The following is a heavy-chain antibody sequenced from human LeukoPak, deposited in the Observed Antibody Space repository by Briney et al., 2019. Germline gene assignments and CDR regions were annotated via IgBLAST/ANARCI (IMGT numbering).Heavy chain of an antibody. CDR2: IGTAGDT. V-gene: IGHV3-13*01. Sequence: GGSLRLSCAASGFTFSSYDMHWVRQATGKGLEWVSAIGTAGDTYYPGSVKGRFTISRENAKNSLYLQMNSLRAGDTAVYYCARDEPYYPFDYWGQGTLVTVSS. CDR1: GFTFSSYD. J-gene: IGHJ4*02. D-gene: IGHD3-10*01. CDR3: ARDEPYYPFDY.